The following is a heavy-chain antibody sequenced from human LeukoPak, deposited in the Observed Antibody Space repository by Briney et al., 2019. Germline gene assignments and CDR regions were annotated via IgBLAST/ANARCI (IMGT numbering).Heavy chain of an antibody. D-gene: IGHD3-22*01. V-gene: IGHV1-46*01. J-gene: IGHJ3*02. CDR3: ARDFTHHYDSSGYYRDAFDI. CDR2: INPSGGST. CDR1: GYTFTGYY. Sequence: ASVKVSCKASGYTFTGYYMHWVRQAPGQGLEWMGIINPSGGSTSYAQKFQGRVTMTRDMSTSTVYMELSSLRSEDTAVYYCARDFTHHYDSSGYYRDAFDIWGQGTMVTVPS.